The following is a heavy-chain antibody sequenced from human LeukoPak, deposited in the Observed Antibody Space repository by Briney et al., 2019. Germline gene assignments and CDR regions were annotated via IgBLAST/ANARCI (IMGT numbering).Heavy chain of an antibody. CDR1: GFTFSAYW. D-gene: IGHD1-26*01. CDR3: AKPGGGNYFTHNYFHP. Sequence: GGSLRLSCAASGFTFSAYWMHWVRQAPGKGLVWVSRISTDGSITTYADSAKGRFTISRNNAKNTLYLQMNSLRADDTAVYYCAKPGGGNYFTHNYFHPWGQGTLVAVSS. CDR2: ISTDGSIT. V-gene: IGHV3-74*01. J-gene: IGHJ5*02.